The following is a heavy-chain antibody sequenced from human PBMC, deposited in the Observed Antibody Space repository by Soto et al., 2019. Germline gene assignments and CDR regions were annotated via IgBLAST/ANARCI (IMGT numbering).Heavy chain of an antibody. D-gene: IGHD6-19*01. Sequence: QVQLQQWGAGLLKPSETLSLTCAVYGGSFSGYYWSWIRQPPGKGLEWIGEINHSGSTNYNPSLKSRVTISVDTSKNQFSLKLSSVTAADTAVYYCASSSGWSEYFQHWGQGTLVTVSS. J-gene: IGHJ1*01. CDR2: INHSGST. V-gene: IGHV4-34*01. CDR3: ASSSGWSEYFQH. CDR1: GGSFSGYY.